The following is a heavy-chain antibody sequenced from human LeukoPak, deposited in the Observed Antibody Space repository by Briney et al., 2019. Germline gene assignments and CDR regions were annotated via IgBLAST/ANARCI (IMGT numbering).Heavy chain of an antibody. CDR2: IYHSGST. CDR1: GGSISSSNW. D-gene: IGHD2-15*01. V-gene: IGHV4-4*02. J-gene: IGHJ4*02. CDR3: ARYAAYCSGGSCWKGVYFDY. Sequence: SGTLSLTCVVSGGSISSSNWWSWVRQPPGKGLEWIGEIYHSGSTNYNPSLKSRVTISVDKSKNQFSLKLSSVTAADTAVYYCARYAAYCSGGSCWKGVYFDYWGQGTLVTVSS.